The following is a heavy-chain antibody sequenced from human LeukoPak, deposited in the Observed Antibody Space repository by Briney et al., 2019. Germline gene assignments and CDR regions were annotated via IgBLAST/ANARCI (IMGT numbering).Heavy chain of an antibody. Sequence: PSETLSLTCSVSGGSISSYYWSWIRQPPGKGLEWIGYIYSSGNTYYNPSLKSRVTMSVDTSNNQFSLKLSSVTATDTAMYYCARRWLNYYFDYWGQGTLVTVSS. D-gene: IGHD5-24*01. J-gene: IGHJ4*02. V-gene: IGHV4-59*08. CDR2: IYSSGNT. CDR1: GGSISSYY. CDR3: ARRWLNYYFDY.